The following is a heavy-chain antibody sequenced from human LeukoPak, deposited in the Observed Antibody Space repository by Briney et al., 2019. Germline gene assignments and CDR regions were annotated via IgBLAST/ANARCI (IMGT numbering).Heavy chain of an antibody. CDR2: IYYSGST. CDR1: GGSISSSSYY. J-gene: IGHJ4*02. D-gene: IGHD6-6*01. Sequence: SETLSLTCTVSGGSISSSSYYWGWIRQPPGKGLEWIGSIYYSGSTYYNPSLKSRVTISVDTSKNQFSLKLSSVTAADTAVYYCARDDSNSSLSGFDYWGQGTLGTVSS. CDR3: ARDDSNSSLSGFDY. V-gene: IGHV4-39*07.